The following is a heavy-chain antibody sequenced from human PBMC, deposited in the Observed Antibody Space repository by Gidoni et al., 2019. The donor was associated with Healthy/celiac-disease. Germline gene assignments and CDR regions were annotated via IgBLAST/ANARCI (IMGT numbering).Heavy chain of an antibody. CDR1: GGSISSYY. D-gene: IGHD2-15*01. Sequence: QVQLQESGPGLVKPSETLSLTCTVSGGSISSYYWSWIRQPPGKGLEWIGYIYYSGSTNYNPSLKSRVTISVDMSKNQFSLKLSSVTAADTAVYYCAGTVVAAIIDGWYFDLWGRGTLVTVSS. CDR3: AGTVVAAIIDGWYFDL. V-gene: IGHV4-59*01. J-gene: IGHJ2*01. CDR2: IYYSGST.